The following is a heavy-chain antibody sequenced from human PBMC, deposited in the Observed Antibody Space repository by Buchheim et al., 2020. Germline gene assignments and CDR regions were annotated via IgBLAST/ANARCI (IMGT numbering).Heavy chain of an antibody. Sequence: EVQLTESGGGLVQPGGSLRLSCAASGLSFSSYAISWVRQAPGKGLEWVSATSGASGNTYYADSVKGRFTISRDESRNRLFLQMNSLRVEDTAVYYCAKGYENLYYFYGMDVWGQGT. D-gene: IGHD5-12*01. CDR1: GLSFSSYA. V-gene: IGHV3-23*01. CDR3: AKGYENLYYFYGMDV. CDR2: TSGASGNT. J-gene: IGHJ6*02.